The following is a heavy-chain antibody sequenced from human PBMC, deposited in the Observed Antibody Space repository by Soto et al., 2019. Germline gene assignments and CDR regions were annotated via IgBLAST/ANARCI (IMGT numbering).Heavy chain of an antibody. CDR3: ARETRDIVVVPAAIGDDYYYYMDV. V-gene: IGHV1-46*03. Sequence: ASVKVSCKASGYTFTSYYMHWVRQAPGQGLEWMGIINPSGGSTSYAQKFQGRVTMTRDTSTSTVYMELSSLRSEDTAVYYCARETRDIVVVPAAIGDDYYYYMDVWGKGTTVTVSS. CDR2: INPSGGST. D-gene: IGHD2-2*01. CDR1: GYTFTSYY. J-gene: IGHJ6*03.